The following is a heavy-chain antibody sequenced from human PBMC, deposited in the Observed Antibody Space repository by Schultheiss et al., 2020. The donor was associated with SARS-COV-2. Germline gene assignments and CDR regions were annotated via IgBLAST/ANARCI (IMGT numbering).Heavy chain of an antibody. CDR1: GGSISSYY. CDR2: IYYSGST. CDR3: AALRNRGGIIRSYFDY. Sequence: SETLSLTCTVSGGSISSYYWSWIRQPPGKGLEWIGYIYYSGSTYHNPSLKSRVTISVDTSKNQFSLKLSSVTAADTAVYYCAALRNRGGIIRSYFDYWGQGTLVTVSS. J-gene: IGHJ4*02. V-gene: IGHV4-59*08. D-gene: IGHD2-15*01.